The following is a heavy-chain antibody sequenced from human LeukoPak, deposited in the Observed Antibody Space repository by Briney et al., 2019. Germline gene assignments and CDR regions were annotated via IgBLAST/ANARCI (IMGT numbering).Heavy chain of an antibody. J-gene: IGHJ4*02. D-gene: IGHD2-2*01. CDR1: GFTFSSYA. CDR3: AKGPPFCSSTTCSLFEY. Sequence: GGSLRLSCAASGFTFSSYAMSWVRQAPGKGLEWVSHISGSSGSIYYADSVKGRFTISRDNSKNTLYLQLNSLRAGDTATYYCAKGPPFCSSTTCSLFEYWGQETLVTVSS. V-gene: IGHV3-23*01. CDR2: ISGSSGSI.